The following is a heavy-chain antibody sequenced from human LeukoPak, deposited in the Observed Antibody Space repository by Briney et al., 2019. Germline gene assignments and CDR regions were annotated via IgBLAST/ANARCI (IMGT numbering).Heavy chain of an antibody. CDR1: GFTFSSYA. J-gene: IGHJ4*02. V-gene: IGHV3-23*01. CDR3: AKDSGYSGFDPIDS. CDR2: TSGSGGSR. Sequence: GGSLRLSCAASGFTFSSYAMTWVRQAPGEGLEWVSGTSGSGGSRYYADSVKGRFAISRDNSKNTLFLQMNSLRAEDTAVYYCAKDSGYSGFDPIDSWGQGTLVTVSS. D-gene: IGHD5-12*01.